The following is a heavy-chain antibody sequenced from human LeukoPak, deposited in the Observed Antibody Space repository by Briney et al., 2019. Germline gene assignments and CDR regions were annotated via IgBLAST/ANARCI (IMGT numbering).Heavy chain of an antibody. D-gene: IGHD5-18*01. V-gene: IGHV3-66*01. Sequence: GGSLRLSCAASGFTVSSNYMSWVRQAPGKGLEWASVIYSGGSTYYADSVKGRFTISRDNSKNTLYLQMNSLRAEDTAVYYCARDDANTAMGIWGQGTLVTVSS. CDR1: GFTVSSNY. J-gene: IGHJ4*02. CDR3: ARDDANTAMGI. CDR2: IYSGGST.